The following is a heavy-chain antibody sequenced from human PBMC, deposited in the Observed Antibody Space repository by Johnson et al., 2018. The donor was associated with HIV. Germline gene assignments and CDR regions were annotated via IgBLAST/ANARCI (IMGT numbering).Heavy chain of an antibody. CDR1: GFTFSSYG. Sequence: QVQLVESGGGVVQPGRSLRLSCAASGFTFSSYGMHWVRQAPGKGLEWVAVISYDGNNKYYADSVKGRVTISRDNSKNTLYLQMNSLRAEDTAVYYCAKDRGGGTFSTDDSFDIWGQGTMVTVSS. CDR3: AKDRGGGTFSTDDSFDI. V-gene: IGHV3-30*18. D-gene: IGHD1-1*01. J-gene: IGHJ3*02. CDR2: ISYDGNNK.